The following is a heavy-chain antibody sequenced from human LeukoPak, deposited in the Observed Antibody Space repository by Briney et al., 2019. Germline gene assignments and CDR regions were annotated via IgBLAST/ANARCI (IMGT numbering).Heavy chain of an antibody. Sequence: GGSLRLSCAASGFTFSTYAMHWVRQAPGKGLEWVAVIWYDGSNKYYADSVKGRFTISRDNSKNTLYLQMDSLRAEDTAVYYCASETGGAAHFDYWGQGTLVTVSS. CDR3: ASETGGAAHFDY. J-gene: IGHJ4*02. D-gene: IGHD1-14*01. V-gene: IGHV3-33*08. CDR2: IWYDGSNK. CDR1: GFTFSTYA.